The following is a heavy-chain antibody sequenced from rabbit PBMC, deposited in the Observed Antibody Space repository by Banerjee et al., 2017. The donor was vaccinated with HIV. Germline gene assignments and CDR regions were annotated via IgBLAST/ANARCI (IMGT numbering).Heavy chain of an antibody. CDR1: GFSFSSSYW. CDR3: ARAPSDASGYGYPLGL. J-gene: IGHJ6*01. CDR2: MYTNTVST. Sequence: QEQLEESGGDLVKPEGSLTLTCTASGFSFSSSYWICWVRQAPGKGLELIACMYTNTVSTWYASWAKGRFTISKTSSTTVTLQMTSLTAADTATYFCARAPSDASGYGYPLGLWGPGTLVTVS. V-gene: IGHV1S45*01. D-gene: IGHD6-1*01.